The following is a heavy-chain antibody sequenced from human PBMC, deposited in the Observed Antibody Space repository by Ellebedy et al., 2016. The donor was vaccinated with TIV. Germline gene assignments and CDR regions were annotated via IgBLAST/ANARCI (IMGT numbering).Heavy chain of an antibody. V-gene: IGHV5-51*01. J-gene: IGHJ4*02. CDR3: ARRAANGPIA. CDR1: GYSFTSYW. CDR2: IYPGDSDT. D-gene: IGHD2-8*01. Sequence: GGSLRLSXKGSGYSFTSYWIGWVRQMPGKGLEWMGIIYPGDSDTNYSPSFQGHVTISADKSISTAYLQWSSLKASDTAMYYCARRAANGPIAWGQGTLVTVSS.